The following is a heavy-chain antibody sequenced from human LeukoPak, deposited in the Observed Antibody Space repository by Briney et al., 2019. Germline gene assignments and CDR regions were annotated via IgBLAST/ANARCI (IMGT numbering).Heavy chain of an antibody. CDR2: ILYDGSKE. J-gene: IGHJ3*02. CDR1: GFIFSSYG. V-gene: IGHV3-30*18. Sequence: GGSLRLSCAASGFIFSSYGMHWVRQAPGKGLEWVAIILYDGSKEYYADSVKGRFTISRDNFKNTLFLQMNSLKVEDTAVYYCAKNRWAARIIIDAFDIWGQGTMVTVSS. D-gene: IGHD6-6*01. CDR3: AKNRWAARIIIDAFDI.